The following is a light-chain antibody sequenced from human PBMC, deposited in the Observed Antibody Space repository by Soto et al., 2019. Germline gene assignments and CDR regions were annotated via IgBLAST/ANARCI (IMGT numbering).Light chain of an antibody. J-gene: IGKJ4*01. CDR3: QQSYSTPLT. V-gene: IGKV1-39*01. Sequence: DIQMTQSPSSLSASVGDRVTITCRASQSISSYVNWYQQKPGKAPKLLIYAASSLQSGVPSRFSGSGSGTDFTLTISSLQPEDFATYDCQQSYSTPLTFGGGTKVEIK. CDR2: AAS. CDR1: QSISSY.